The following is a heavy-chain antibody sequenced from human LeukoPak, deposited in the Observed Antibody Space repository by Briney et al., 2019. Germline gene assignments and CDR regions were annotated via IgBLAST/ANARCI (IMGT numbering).Heavy chain of an antibody. CDR1: GFTFDDYA. V-gene: IGHV3-43*02. D-gene: IGHD1-14*01. J-gene: IGHJ4*02. Sequence: PGGSLRLSCAASGFTFDDYAMHWVRQAPGKGLEWVSLISGDGGSTYYADSVKGRFTISRDNSKNSLYLQMNSLRTEDTALYYCARERGGTFIDYLDYWGQGTLVTVSS. CDR2: ISGDGGST. CDR3: ARERGGTFIDYLDY.